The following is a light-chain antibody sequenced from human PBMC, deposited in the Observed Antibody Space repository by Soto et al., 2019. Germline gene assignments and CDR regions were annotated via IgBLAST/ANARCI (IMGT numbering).Light chain of an antibody. Sequence: DVVMTQSPLSLPVTLGQPASISCRSSQSLVYSDGNTYLDWFQQRPGQSPRRLIYKVSNRDSGVPDRFSGSGSVTDFTLKISRVEAEDVGVYYCMQGTHWPPAFGQGTKVDIK. CDR3: MQGTHWPPA. J-gene: IGKJ1*01. CDR2: KVS. CDR1: QSLVYSDGNTY. V-gene: IGKV2-30*01.